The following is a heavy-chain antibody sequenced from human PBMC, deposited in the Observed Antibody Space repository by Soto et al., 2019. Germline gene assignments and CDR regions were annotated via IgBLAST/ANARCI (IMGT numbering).Heavy chain of an antibody. J-gene: IGHJ4*02. CDR2: IIPYYNTL. D-gene: IGHD6-13*01. CDR3: ASGASRWYPYFFDS. CDR1: EGTFNSYA. Sequence: QAQVVQSGAEVRKPGSSVKLSCKASEGTFNSYAIAWVRQAPGQGLEWMGGIIPYYNTLNYAQKFQDRVTITADDSTNTVYMELSSLRSDATAVDFCASGASRWYPYFFDSWAQGTLVTVSS. V-gene: IGHV1-69*01.